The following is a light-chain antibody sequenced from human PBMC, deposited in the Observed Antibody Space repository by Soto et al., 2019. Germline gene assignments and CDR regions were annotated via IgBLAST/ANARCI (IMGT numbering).Light chain of an antibody. Sequence: EIVLTQSPGTLSLSPGERATLSCRASQSVSSSYLAWYQQKPGQAPRLLVYGASIRATGIPDRFSGSGSGTDLTLTIRRVEPEDFAVYYCKHYGSSPFTFGPGTKVDIK. CDR3: KHYGSSPFT. CDR1: QSVSSSY. V-gene: IGKV3-20*01. CDR2: GAS. J-gene: IGKJ3*01.